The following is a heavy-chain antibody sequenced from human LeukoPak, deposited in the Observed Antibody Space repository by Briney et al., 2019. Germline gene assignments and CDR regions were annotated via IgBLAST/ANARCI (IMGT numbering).Heavy chain of an antibody. J-gene: IGHJ4*02. V-gene: IGHV1-46*01. CDR2: INPSGGTT. D-gene: IGHD1-26*01. CDR3: ARAEVGATSAYYFDY. CDR1: GYTLTSYY. Sequence: GASVKVSCKASGYTLTSYYMHWVRQAPGQGLEWMGIINPSGGTTSYAQKFQGRVTMTRDMSTSTVYMELSSLRSEDTAVYYCARAEVGATSAYYFDYWGQGTLVTVSS.